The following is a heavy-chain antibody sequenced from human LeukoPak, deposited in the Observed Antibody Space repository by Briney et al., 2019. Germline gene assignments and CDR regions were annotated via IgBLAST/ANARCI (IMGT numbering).Heavy chain of an antibody. J-gene: IGHJ4*02. CDR2: ISGSGSNT. Sequence: GGSLRLSCAASGFTFSNYAMTWVRQAPGKGLEWVSVISGSGSNTDYADSVKGRFTISRDNSKNTLSLQMNSLRAEDTAVYYCACEDRYYYVGWGQGTLVTVSS. CDR1: GFTFSNYA. V-gene: IGHV3-23*01. CDR3: ACEDRYYYVG. D-gene: IGHD3-10*02.